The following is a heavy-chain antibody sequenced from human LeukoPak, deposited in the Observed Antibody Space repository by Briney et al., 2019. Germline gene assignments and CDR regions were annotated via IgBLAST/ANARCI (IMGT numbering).Heavy chain of an antibody. Sequence: SQTLSLTCDISGDSVSRNSAARNWIRQSPSRGLEWLGRIYYRSNWHTNYAVSVRGRMTINSDTSKNQFSLQLSSVTPEDTAVYYCARDRDESSFSSYGFDVWGQGTTVTVSS. V-gene: IGHV6-1*01. CDR2: IYYRSNWHT. CDR1: GDSVSRNSAA. J-gene: IGHJ6*02. CDR3: ARDRDESSFSSYGFDV. D-gene: IGHD3-22*01.